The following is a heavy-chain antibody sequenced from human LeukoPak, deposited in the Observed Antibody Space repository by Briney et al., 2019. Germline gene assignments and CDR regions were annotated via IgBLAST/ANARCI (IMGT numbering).Heavy chain of an antibody. Sequence: GGSLRLSCAASGFTFSSYAMSWVRQAPGKGLEWVSAISGSGGSTYYADSVKGRFTISRDNSKNTLYLQMNSLRAEDTAVYYCANANTDLWFGGLGFITWGQGTLVTVSS. CDR2: ISGSGGST. CDR1: GFTFSSYA. J-gene: IGHJ5*02. V-gene: IGHV3-23*01. CDR3: ANANTDLWFGGLGFIT. D-gene: IGHD3-10*01.